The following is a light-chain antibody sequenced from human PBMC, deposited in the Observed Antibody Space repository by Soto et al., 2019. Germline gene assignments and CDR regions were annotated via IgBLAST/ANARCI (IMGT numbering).Light chain of an antibody. CDR3: QQYNNWPG. Sequence: EIVMTQSPATLSVSPGERATLSCRASQSVSSNLAWYRQKPGQAPRLLIYGASTRATGIPARFSGSGSGTEFTLTISSLQSEDFAVYYCQQYNNWPGFGGGTKVEIK. J-gene: IGKJ4*01. CDR1: QSVSSN. CDR2: GAS. V-gene: IGKV3-15*01.